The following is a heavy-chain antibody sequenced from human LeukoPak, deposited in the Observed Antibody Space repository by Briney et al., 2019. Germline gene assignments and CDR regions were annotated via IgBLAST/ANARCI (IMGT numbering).Heavy chain of an antibody. V-gene: IGHV3-53*01. CDR2: IYSGGST. J-gene: IGHJ4*02. D-gene: IGHD3-22*01. CDR3: ARGRYYDSSGYLDY. Sequence: GGSLRLSCAASGFTVSNNYMNWVRQAPGKGLEWVSIIYSGGSTYYADSVKGRFTISRDNSKNTLFLQINSLRAEDTAVYYCARGRYYDSSGYLDYWGQGTLVTVSS. CDR1: GFTVSNNY.